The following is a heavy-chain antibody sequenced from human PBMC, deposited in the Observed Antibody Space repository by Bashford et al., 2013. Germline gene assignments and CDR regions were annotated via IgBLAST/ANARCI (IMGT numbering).Heavy chain of an antibody. CDR1: GFIFSNHY. CDR2: ISNKVNSHIT. V-gene: IGHV3-72*01. J-gene: IGHJ6*02. D-gene: IGHD6-13*01. Sequence: GGSLRLSCAASGFIFSNHYMDWVRQAPGKGLEWLGRISNKVNSHITEYAASVKGRFTISRDDSQNSVFLQMNSLETDDTAVYYCARKAGISTPNGMDVWGQGTTVTVSS. CDR3: ARKAGISTPNGMDV.